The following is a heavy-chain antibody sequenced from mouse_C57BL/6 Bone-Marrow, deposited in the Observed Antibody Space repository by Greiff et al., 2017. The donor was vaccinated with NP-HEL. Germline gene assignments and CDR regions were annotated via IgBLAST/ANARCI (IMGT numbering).Heavy chain of an antibody. CDR2: IFPGSGST. J-gene: IGHJ2*01. Sequence: VQGVESGPELVKPGASVKISCKASGYTFTDYYINWVKQRPGQGLEWIGWIFPGSGSTYYNEKFKGKATLTVDKSSSTAYMLLSSLTSEDSAVYFCGRSGNWDGPFDYWGQGTTLTVSS. D-gene: IGHD4-1*01. V-gene: IGHV1-75*01. CDR1: GYTFTDYY. CDR3: GRSGNWDGPFDY.